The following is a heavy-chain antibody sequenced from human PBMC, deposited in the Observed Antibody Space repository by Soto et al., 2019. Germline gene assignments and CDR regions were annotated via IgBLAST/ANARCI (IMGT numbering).Heavy chain of an antibody. V-gene: IGHV4-30-4*01. CDR1: GGSISSGDYD. CDR3: ARRREQLTRDYYYYYGMDV. CDR2: IYYSGST. Sequence: ALSLTSTDAGGSISSGDYDWSWIRQPPGKGLEWIGYIYYSGSTYYNPYLKSRVTISVDTSKNQFSLKLSSVTAEDTAVYYCARRREQLTRDYYYYYGMDVWGQGTTVTVSS. D-gene: IGHD1-1*01. J-gene: IGHJ6*02.